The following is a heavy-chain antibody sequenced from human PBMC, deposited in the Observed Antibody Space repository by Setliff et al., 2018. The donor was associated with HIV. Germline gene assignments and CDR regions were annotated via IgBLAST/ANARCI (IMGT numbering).Heavy chain of an antibody. CDR3: AREMAATAHPDDPYFQH. CDR1: GFTFSSYS. CDR2: ISSSTRYI. V-gene: IGHV3-21*01. D-gene: IGHD6-13*01. Sequence: GESLKISCAASGFTFSSYSMNWVRQAPGKGLEWASCISSSTRYIYYADSVKGRFTISRDNAKNSLYLQMSSLRADDTAVYYCAREMAATAHPDDPYFQHWGQGTLVTVSS. J-gene: IGHJ1*01.